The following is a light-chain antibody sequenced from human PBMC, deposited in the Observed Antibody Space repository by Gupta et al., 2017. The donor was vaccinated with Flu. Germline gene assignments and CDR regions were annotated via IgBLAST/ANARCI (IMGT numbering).Light chain of an antibody. CDR1: SSDVGGYNY. V-gene: IGLV2-14*01. CDR2: EVS. Sequence: QPALTQPASVSGSPGQSITLSCTGTSSDVGGYNYVSWYQQHPGKAPKLMIYEVSNRPSGVSNRFSGSKSGNTASLTISGLQAEDEADYYCSSYTSSSTLGVFGTGTKVTVL. J-gene: IGLJ1*01. CDR3: SSYTSSSTLGV.